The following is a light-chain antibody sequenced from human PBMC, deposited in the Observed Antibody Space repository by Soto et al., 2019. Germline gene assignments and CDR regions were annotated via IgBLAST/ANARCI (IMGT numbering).Light chain of an antibody. CDR2: DAS. V-gene: IGKV1D-13*01. Sequence: AIQLTQSPSSLSASVGNRVTITCRASQGISNFLAWYQQKPGKAPKLLIYDASNLDSGVPSRFSGSGSGTEFSLTISNLQPDDCATYYCQQYENYWTFGQGTKVDI. J-gene: IGKJ1*01. CDR1: QGISNF. CDR3: QQYENYWT.